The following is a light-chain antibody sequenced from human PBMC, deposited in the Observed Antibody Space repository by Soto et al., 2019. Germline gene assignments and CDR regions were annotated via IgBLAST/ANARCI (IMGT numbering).Light chain of an antibody. J-gene: IGKJ1*01. CDR2: GAS. CDR1: QSVSSSY. Sequence: EIVLTQSPGTLSLSPGERATLSCRASQSVSSSYLAWYQQKPGQAPRLLIYGASSRATGIPDRFSGSGSGTDFTLTISRLEPEDFAIFYCQQHDTSLTWTFGQGTKV. CDR3: QQHDTSLTWT. V-gene: IGKV3-20*01.